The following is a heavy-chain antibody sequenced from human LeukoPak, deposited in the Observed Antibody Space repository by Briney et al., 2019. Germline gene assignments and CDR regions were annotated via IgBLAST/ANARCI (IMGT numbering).Heavy chain of an antibody. CDR3: ARLRYFDWLVDY. CDR1: GGSFSGYY. V-gene: IGHV4-34*01. J-gene: IGHJ4*02. Sequence: SETLSLTCAVYGGSFSGYYWSWIRQPPGKGLEWIGSIYYSGSTYYNPSLKSRVTISVDTSKNQFSLKLSSVTAADTAVYYCARLRYFDWLVDYWGQGTLVTVSS. D-gene: IGHD3-9*01. CDR2: IYYSGST.